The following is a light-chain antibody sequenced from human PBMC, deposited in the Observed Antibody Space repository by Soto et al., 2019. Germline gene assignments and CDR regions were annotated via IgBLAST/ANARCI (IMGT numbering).Light chain of an antibody. CDR2: AAS. Sequence: DIQMTQSPSSLSASVGARVTITCRASQGISNYLAWYQQKPGKVPKLLIYAASTLQSGVPSRFSGSGSGTDFTLTISSLQPEDVATYYCQQYNSYSTFGQGTRLEIK. CDR3: QQYNSYST. J-gene: IGKJ5*01. CDR1: QGISNY. V-gene: IGKV1-27*01.